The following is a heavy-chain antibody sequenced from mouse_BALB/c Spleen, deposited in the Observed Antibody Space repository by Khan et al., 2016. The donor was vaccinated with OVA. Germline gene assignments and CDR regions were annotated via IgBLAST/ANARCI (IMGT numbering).Heavy chain of an antibody. CDR2: IYPGDGDT. CDR3: ARGLISTDVDYVMDY. Sequence: QVRLQQSGAELMRPRSSVKISCKASGYVFSNYWMNWVKQRPGQGLEWIGQIYPGDGDTNYNGKFKGKATLTADKSSSSAYMQLSSLTSEDSAVYFCARGLISTDVDYVMDYWGQGTSVTVSS. V-gene: IGHV1-80*01. J-gene: IGHJ4*01. CDR1: GYVFSNYW. D-gene: IGHD1-1*01.